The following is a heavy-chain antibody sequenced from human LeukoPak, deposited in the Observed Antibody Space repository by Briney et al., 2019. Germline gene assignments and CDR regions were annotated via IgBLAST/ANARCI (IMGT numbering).Heavy chain of an antibody. J-gene: IGHJ5*02. CDR2: IYTSGST. CDR3: AREDTIGLQSNWFDP. Sequence: SETLSLTCTVSGGSISSSSYYWGWIRQPAGKGLEWIGRIYTSGSTNYNPSLKSRVTMSVDTSKNQFSLKLGSVTAADTAVYYCAREDTIGLQSNWFDPWGQGTLVTVSS. V-gene: IGHV4-61*02. D-gene: IGHD4-11*01. CDR1: GGSISSSSYY.